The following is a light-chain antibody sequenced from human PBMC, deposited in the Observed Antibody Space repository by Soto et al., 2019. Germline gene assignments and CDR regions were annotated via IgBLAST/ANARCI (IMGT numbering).Light chain of an antibody. V-gene: IGLV2-14*01. J-gene: IGLJ2*01. CDR1: SSDVGGYNY. CDR3: SSFTSTNTVL. Sequence: QSALTQPASVSGSPGQSITISCTGTSSDVGGYNYVSWYQQHPGKAPKLMIYNVSNRPSGVSNRFSGSKSDNTASLTISALQAEDEGHYYCSSFTSTNTVLFGGGTKLTVL. CDR2: NVS.